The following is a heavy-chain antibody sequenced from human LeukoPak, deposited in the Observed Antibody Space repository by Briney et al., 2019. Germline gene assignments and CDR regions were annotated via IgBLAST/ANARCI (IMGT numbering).Heavy chain of an antibody. CDR3: ARGYYDSSGYYLRWFDP. Sequence: GGSLRLSCAASGFSFSDYYMSWIRQAPGKGLEWVSYMSSSGDTIYYADSVKGRFTISRDNAKNSLFLQMNSLRAEDTAVYYCARGYYDSSGYYLRWFDPWGQGTLVTVSS. CDR2: MSSSGDTI. CDR1: GFSFSDYY. D-gene: IGHD3-22*01. V-gene: IGHV3-11*04. J-gene: IGHJ5*02.